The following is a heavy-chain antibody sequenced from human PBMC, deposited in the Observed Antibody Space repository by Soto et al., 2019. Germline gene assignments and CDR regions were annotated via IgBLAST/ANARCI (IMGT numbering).Heavy chain of an antibody. J-gene: IGHJ3*02. CDR2: SDPEDGET. CDR1: GYTLTELS. Sequence: SVKVSCKVSGYTLTELSIRWVRQAPGKGLEWMGGSDPEDGETIYAQKFQGRVTMTEDTSTDTAYMELSSLRSEDTAVYYCATANLFGALGRGAFDIWGQGTMVTVSS. V-gene: IGHV1-24*01. D-gene: IGHD3-16*01. CDR3: ATANLFGALGRGAFDI.